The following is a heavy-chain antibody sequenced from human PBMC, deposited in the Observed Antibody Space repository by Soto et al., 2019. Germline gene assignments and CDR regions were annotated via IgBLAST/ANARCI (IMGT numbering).Heavy chain of an antibody. V-gene: IGHV1-3*01. D-gene: IGHD1-26*01. CDR3: ARDLSPPVGAQPPYFDY. Sequence: ASVKVSCKASGYTFTSYAMHWVRQAPGQRLEWMGWINAGNGNTKYSQKFQGRVTITRDTSASTAYMELSSLRSEDTAVYYCARDLSPPVGAQPPYFDYWGQGTLVTVSS. CDR2: INAGNGNT. J-gene: IGHJ4*02. CDR1: GYTFTSYA.